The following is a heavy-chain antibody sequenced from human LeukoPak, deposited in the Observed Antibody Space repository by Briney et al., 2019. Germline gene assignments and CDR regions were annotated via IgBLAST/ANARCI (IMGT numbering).Heavy chain of an antibody. CDR2: ISYDGSDK. CDR3: ARDANWGEIDY. D-gene: IGHD7-27*01. Sequence: PGGSLRLSCAASQSTFTYYAMHWVRQAPGKGLEWVAIISYDGSDKYYADSVKGRFSIFRDNSKNTQYLQMDSLRPEDTAVYYCARDANWGEIDYWGQGTLVTVSS. J-gene: IGHJ4*02. V-gene: IGHV3-30-3*01. CDR1: QSTFTYYA.